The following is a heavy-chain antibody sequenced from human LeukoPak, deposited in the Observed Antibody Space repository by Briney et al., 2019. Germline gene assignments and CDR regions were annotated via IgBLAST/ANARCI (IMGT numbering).Heavy chain of an antibody. D-gene: IGHD4-11*01. V-gene: IGHV4-59*01. J-gene: IGHJ5*02. CDR2: IYYSGST. CDR3: ARRMTTEASNWFDP. CDR1: GGSISSYY. Sequence: SETLSLTCTVSGGSISSYYWSWIRQPPGKGLEWIGYIYYSGSTNYNPSLKSRVTISVDTSKNQFSLKLGSVTAADTAVYYCARRMTTEASNWFDPWGQGTLVTVSS.